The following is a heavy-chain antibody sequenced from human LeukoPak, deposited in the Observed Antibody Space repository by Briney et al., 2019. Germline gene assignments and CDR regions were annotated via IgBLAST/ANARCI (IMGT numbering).Heavy chain of an antibody. D-gene: IGHD2-15*01. V-gene: IGHV3-30*18. CDR3: AKCSGGSCYGLDY. CDR1: GFTFSSYG. J-gene: IGHJ4*02. CDR2: ISYDGSNK. Sequence: GGSLRLSCAASGFTFSSYGMHWVRQAPGKGLEWVAVISYDGSNKYYADSVKGRFTISRDNSKDTLYLQMNSLRAEDTAVYYCAKCSGGSCYGLDYWGQGTLVTVSS.